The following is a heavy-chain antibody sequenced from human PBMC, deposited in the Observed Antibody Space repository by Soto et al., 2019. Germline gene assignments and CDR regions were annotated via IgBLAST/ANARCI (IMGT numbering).Heavy chain of an antibody. CDR2: IIPIFGTA. CDR3: ARDLGALGPDYYDSSGYYDY. Sequence: ASVKVSCKASGGTFSSYAISWVRQAPGQGLEWMGGIIPIFGTANYAQKFQGRVTITADESTSTAYMELSSLRSEDTAVYYCARDLGALGPDYYDSSGYYDYWGQGTLVTVSS. V-gene: IGHV1-69*13. CDR1: GGTFSSYA. J-gene: IGHJ4*02. D-gene: IGHD3-22*01.